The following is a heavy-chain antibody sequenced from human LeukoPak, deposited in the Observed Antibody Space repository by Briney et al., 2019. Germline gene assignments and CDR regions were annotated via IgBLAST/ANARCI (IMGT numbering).Heavy chain of an antibody. Sequence: SETLSLTCTVSGGSISSSSYYWGWIRQPPGKGLEWIGSIYYSGSTYYNPSLKSRVTISVDTSKNQFSLKLSSVTAADTAVYYCARGRVVADDWGQGTLVTVSS. CDR2: IYYSGST. D-gene: IGHD3-3*01. J-gene: IGHJ4*02. CDR1: GGSISSSSYY. CDR3: ARGRVVADD. V-gene: IGHV4-39*07.